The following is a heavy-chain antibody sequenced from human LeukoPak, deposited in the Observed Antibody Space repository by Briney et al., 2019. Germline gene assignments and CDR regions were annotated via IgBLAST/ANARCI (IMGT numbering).Heavy chain of an antibody. Sequence: TSETLSPTCTVSGGSISTSAFYLGWIRQPPGKGLEWIGSIYDSGNEFYNPSLKSRVTISADTSKNQFSLKLNSVTAADTAMYYCARQISDYYYYYMDVWGEGITVTVSS. CDR1: GGSISTSAFY. D-gene: IGHD2/OR15-2a*01. CDR3: ARQISDYYYYYMDV. V-gene: IGHV4-39*01. CDR2: IYDSGNE. J-gene: IGHJ6*03.